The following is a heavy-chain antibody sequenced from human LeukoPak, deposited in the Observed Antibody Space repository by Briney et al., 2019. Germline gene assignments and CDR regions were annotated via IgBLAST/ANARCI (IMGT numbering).Heavy chain of an antibody. J-gene: IGHJ4*02. CDR2: INTYNGHT. Sequence: APVKVSCKASGYSFSSYGFSWVRHAPGQGLEWMGCINTYNGHTNYTQTLQGRVTMTTDTSTSTAYMERRNLRPDDTAVYFCARDPRITGTTAYYFDYWGQGTLVTVSS. D-gene: IGHD1-7*01. V-gene: IGHV1-18*01. CDR3: ARDPRITGTTAYYFDY. CDR1: GYSFSSYG.